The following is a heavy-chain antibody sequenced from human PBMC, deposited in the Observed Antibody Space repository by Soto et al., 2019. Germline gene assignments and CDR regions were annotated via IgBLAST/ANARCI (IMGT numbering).Heavy chain of an antibody. Sequence: QVQLVQSGAEVKRPGASVKVSCKASGYTFTGYYIHWVRQAPGQGLEWMGWINPNSGGTNYAQKFQGWVTMTRDTSISTAYMELSRLGSDDTAVYYCTTQSGYSYGSEYYFDYWGQGTLVTVSS. D-gene: IGHD5-18*01. CDR3: TTQSGYSYGSEYYFDY. V-gene: IGHV1-2*04. CDR2: INPNSGGT. CDR1: GYTFTGYY. J-gene: IGHJ4*02.